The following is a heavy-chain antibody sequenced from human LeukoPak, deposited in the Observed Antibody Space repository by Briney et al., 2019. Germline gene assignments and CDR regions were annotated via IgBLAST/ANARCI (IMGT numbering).Heavy chain of an antibody. Sequence: PGGSLRLSCAASGFTFSSYGMHWVRQAPGKGLEWVAFIWYDGSNKYYADSVKGRFTISRDNSKNTLYLQMNSLRAEDTAVYYCAKGLLEWLLSYMDVWGKGTTVTVSS. D-gene: IGHD3-3*01. J-gene: IGHJ6*03. V-gene: IGHV3-30*02. CDR2: IWYDGSNK. CDR3: AKGLLEWLLSYMDV. CDR1: GFTFSSYG.